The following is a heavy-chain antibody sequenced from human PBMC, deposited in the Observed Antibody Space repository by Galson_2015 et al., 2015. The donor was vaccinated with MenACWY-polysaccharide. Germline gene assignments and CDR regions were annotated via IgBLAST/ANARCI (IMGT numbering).Heavy chain of an antibody. CDR3: AKGAADSDY. Sequence: SLRLSCAASGFNFRSYGMHWVRQAPGKGLEWVAVMSYDESNKYYIDSVKGRFTISKDTSKNTLYLQMDSLRIEDTAMYYCAKGAADSDYWGQGTLVTVSS. V-gene: IGHV3-30*18. J-gene: IGHJ4*02. CDR1: GFNFRSYG. D-gene: IGHD2-15*01. CDR2: MSYDESNK.